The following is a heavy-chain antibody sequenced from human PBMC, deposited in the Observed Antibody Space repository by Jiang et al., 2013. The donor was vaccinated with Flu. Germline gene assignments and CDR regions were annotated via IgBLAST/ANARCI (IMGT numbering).Heavy chain of an antibody. D-gene: IGHD4-23*01. CDR3: ARDLKFGRGGNSGFYYYGMDV. CDR1: GGTFSSYA. J-gene: IGHJ6*02. CDR2: IIPIFGTA. V-gene: IGHV1-69*06. Sequence: SGAEVKKPGSSVKVSCKASGGTFSSYAISWVRQAPGQGLEWMGGIIPIFGTANYAQKFQGRVTITADKSTSTAYMELSSLRSEDTAVYYCARDLKFGRGGNSGFYYYGMDVWGQGTTVTVSS.